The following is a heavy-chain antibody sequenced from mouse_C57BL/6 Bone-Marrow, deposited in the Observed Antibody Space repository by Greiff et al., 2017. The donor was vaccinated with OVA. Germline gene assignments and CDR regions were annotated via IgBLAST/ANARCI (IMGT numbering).Heavy chain of an antibody. D-gene: IGHD1-1*01. Sequence: GGGLVQPKGSLKLSCAASGFSFNTYAMNWVRQAPGKGLEWVARIRSKSNNYATYYADSVKDRFTISRDDSESMLYLQMNNLKTEDTAMYYCVRHYDYYGSSPYFGYWGKGTTLTVSS. CDR2: IRSKSNNYAT. CDR3: VRHYDYYGSSPYFGY. V-gene: IGHV10-1*01. J-gene: IGHJ2*01. CDR1: GFSFNTYA.